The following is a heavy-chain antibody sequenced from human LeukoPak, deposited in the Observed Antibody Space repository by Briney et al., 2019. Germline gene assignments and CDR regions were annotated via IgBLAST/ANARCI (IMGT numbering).Heavy chain of an antibody. D-gene: IGHD7-27*01. CDR3: ARDLTLGKPDYFDH. Sequence: GGSLRLSCVASGFSFTNYDIHWVRQAPGRGLEWVAVTSLDGSNKLYTDTVRGRFIISRDNSKNTVYLQMGSLRAEGTAVYYCARDLTLGKPDYFDHWGQGTLVTVSS. J-gene: IGHJ4*02. CDR2: TSLDGSNK. CDR1: GFSFTNYD. V-gene: IGHV3-30-3*01.